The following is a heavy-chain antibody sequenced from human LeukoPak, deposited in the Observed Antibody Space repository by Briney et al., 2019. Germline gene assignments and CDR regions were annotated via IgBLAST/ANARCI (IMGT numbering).Heavy chain of an antibody. Sequence: GGSLRLSCAASGFTFSSYAMSWVRQAPGKGLEWVSAISGSGGSTYYADSVKGRFTISRDNSKNTLYLQMNSLRAEDTAVYYCAKEHYYGSGSYPYFGYWGQGTLVTVSS. V-gene: IGHV3-23*01. D-gene: IGHD3-10*01. CDR3: AKEHYYGSGSYPYFGY. J-gene: IGHJ4*02. CDR2: ISGSGGST. CDR1: GFTFSSYA.